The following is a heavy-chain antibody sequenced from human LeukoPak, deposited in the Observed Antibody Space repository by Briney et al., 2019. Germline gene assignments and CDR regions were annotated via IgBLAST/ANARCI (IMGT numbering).Heavy chain of an antibody. J-gene: IGHJ4*02. CDR1: GFTFDDYD. Sequence: GGSLRLSCAASGFTFDDYDLVWVRQAPGQGLEWVSGISWNGGRTAYADSVKGRFTISRDDAKNSLYLQLNSLRAEDTALYYCARVQQYDKFDYWGQGTLVTVSS. D-gene: IGHD3-22*01. CDR2: ISWNGGRT. V-gene: IGHV3-20*04. CDR3: ARVQQYDKFDY.